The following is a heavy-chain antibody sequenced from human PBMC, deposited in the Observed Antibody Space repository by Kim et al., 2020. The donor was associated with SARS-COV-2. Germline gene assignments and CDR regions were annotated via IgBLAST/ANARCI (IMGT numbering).Heavy chain of an antibody. V-gene: IGHV3-30*02. D-gene: IGHD1-26*01. J-gene: IGHJ4*02. CDR3: AKDRLGAVGGRFILSAVDY. Sequence: ARFTISRDKYKNTVYLQMNSLSAEDTAVYYCAKDRLGAVGGRFILSAVDYWGQGTLVTVSS.